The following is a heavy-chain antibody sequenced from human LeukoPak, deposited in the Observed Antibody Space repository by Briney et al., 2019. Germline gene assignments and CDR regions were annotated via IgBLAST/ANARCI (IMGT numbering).Heavy chain of an antibody. Sequence: ASVKVSCKASGYTFTSYGISWVRQAPGQGLEWMGWISAYNGNTNYAQKLQGRVTMTTDTSTSTAYMELRSLRSDDTAVYYCARSLRFYDSSGYYQGGFDYWGQGTLVTVSS. CDR1: GYTFTSYG. D-gene: IGHD3-22*01. CDR3: ARSLRFYDSSGYYQGGFDY. CDR2: ISAYNGNT. J-gene: IGHJ4*02. V-gene: IGHV1-18*01.